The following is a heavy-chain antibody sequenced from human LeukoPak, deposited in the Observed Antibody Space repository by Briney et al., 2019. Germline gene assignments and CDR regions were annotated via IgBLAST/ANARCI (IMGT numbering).Heavy chain of an antibody. J-gene: IGHJ4*02. CDR3: ATTSFRSGDYFDE. CDR2: IYHSGST. Sequence: PSETLSLTCTVSGGSISSYYWSWIRQPPGEGLEWIGFIYHSGSTNYNPSLKSRVTISVDSSTTQYSLKMKFVTAADRAVYYCATTSFRSGDYFDECGQGPGVTVSS. CDR1: GGSISSYY. D-gene: IGHD3-22*01. V-gene: IGHV4-59*08.